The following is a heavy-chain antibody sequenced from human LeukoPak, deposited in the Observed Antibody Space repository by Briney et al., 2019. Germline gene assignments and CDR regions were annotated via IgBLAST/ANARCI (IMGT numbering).Heavy chain of an antibody. D-gene: IGHD2-21*01. Sequence: PGGSLRLYCAASGFSFSDYYMSWIRQAPGKGLEWVSYISTSGSTKYYADSVKGRFTISRDNAKNSLYLQMNSLRAGDAAVYYCAKAPVRTFSGAYCYPFDYWGQGTLVTVSS. V-gene: IGHV3-11*01. CDR3: AKAPVRTFSGAYCYPFDY. CDR2: ISTSGSTK. J-gene: IGHJ4*02. CDR1: GFSFSDYY.